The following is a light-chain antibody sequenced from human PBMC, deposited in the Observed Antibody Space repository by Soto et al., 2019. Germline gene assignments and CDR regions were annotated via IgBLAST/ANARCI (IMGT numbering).Light chain of an antibody. CDR3: QQFGSSPEYT. CDR1: QSVSSSQ. Sequence: EIVLTQSPGTLSLSPGERATLSCRASQSVSSSQLAWYQQKPGQAPRLLIYGASTTATGIPDRFSGGGSGTDFTLTISRLEPEDFAVYYCQQFGSSPEYTFGQETKLEVK. J-gene: IGKJ2*01. V-gene: IGKV3-20*01. CDR2: GAS.